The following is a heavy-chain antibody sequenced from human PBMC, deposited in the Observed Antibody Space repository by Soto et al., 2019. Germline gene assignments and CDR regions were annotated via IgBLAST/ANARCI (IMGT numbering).Heavy chain of an antibody. CDR2: VTYSGST. V-gene: IGHV4-59*01. Sequence: SETLSLTCTVSGGSISNYYWTSIRQPPGKGLEWIGYVTYSGSTNYNPSLKSRVTISVDTSKNQFSLKLNSVTAADTAVYYCARVRCSGGTCYTLDYWGQGTLVTVSS. CDR1: GGSISNYY. J-gene: IGHJ4*02. D-gene: IGHD2-15*01. CDR3: ARVRCSGGTCYTLDY.